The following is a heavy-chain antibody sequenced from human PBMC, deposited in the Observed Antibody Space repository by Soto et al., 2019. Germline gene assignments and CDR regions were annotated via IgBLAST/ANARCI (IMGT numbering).Heavy chain of an antibody. CDR2: IYYSGST. Sequence: PSETLSLTCTVSGGSISSGDYYWSWIRQPPGKGLEWIGYIYYSGSTYYNPSLKSRVTISVDTSKNQFSLKLSSVTAADTAVYYCARVSPQYYYDSSGYYDNWFDPWGQGTLVTVSS. CDR1: GGSISSGDYY. J-gene: IGHJ5*02. D-gene: IGHD3-22*01. V-gene: IGHV4-30-4*01. CDR3: ARVSPQYYYDSSGYYDNWFDP.